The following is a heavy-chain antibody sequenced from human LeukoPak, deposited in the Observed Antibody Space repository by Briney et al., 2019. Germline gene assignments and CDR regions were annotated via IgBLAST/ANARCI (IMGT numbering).Heavy chain of an antibody. V-gene: IGHV3-7*01. Sequence: GGSLRLSCAASGFTFSTYWMTWVRQAPGKGLEWVANIRQDGSVKNYVDSVKGRFTISRDNSKNTLYLQMNSLRAEDTAVYYCATLGSHFDYWGQGTLVTVSS. CDR2: IRQDGSVK. D-gene: IGHD3-10*01. CDR1: GFTFSTYW. CDR3: ATLGSHFDY. J-gene: IGHJ4*02.